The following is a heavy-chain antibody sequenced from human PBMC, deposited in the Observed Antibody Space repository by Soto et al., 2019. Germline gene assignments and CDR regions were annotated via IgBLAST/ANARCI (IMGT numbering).Heavy chain of an antibody. Sequence: PGGSLRLSCAASGFTFSTYTMNWVRQAPGKCLEWVSSISSTSTYIYYADSLKGRFTISRDNAKNSLYLQMNSLRAEDTAVYYCAREGSYWNDVGPDWGQGTLVTVSS. D-gene: IGHD1-1*01. CDR3: AREGSYWNDVGPD. CDR2: ISSTSTYI. J-gene: IGHJ4*02. CDR1: GFTFSTYT. V-gene: IGHV3-21*01.